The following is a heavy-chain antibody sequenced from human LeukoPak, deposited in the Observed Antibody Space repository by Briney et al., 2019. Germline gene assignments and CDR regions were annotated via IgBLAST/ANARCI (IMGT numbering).Heavy chain of an antibody. V-gene: IGHV3-48*03. D-gene: IGHD1-14*01. CDR3: ARQPLRNAYYMDV. CDR2: ISRSGSTI. J-gene: IGHJ6*03. CDR1: GFTFSIYE. Sequence: PGGSLRLSCAASGFTFSIYEMNWVRQAPGKGLEWISYISRSGSTIYYADSVKGRFTISRDNAKNSLYLQMNSLRAEDTAVYYCARQPLRNAYYMDVWGKGTTVTVSS.